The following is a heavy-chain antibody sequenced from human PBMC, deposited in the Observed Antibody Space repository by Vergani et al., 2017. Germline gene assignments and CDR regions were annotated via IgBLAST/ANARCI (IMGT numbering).Heavy chain of an antibody. CDR3: AGYYYDSSGSYDAFDI. Sequence: EVPLVPSGAEVKTPGESLTISCKVSGYIFTSYWIGWVRQLPGKGLEWMGIIYPGDSDTRYSPSFQGQVTISADNSISTAYLQWSSLKASDTAMYYCAGYYYDSSGSYDAFDIWGQGTMVTVSS. CDR1: GYIFTSYW. CDR2: IYPGDSDT. J-gene: IGHJ3*02. V-gene: IGHV5-51*03. D-gene: IGHD3-22*01.